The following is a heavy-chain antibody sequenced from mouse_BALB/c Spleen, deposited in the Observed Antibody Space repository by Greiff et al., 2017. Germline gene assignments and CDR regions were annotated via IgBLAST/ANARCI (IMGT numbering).Heavy chain of an antibody. V-gene: IGHV2-9*02. CDR2: IWAGGST. CDR1: GFSLTSYG. J-gene: IGHJ4*01. CDR3: ASSGGYGSRRDAMDY. Sequence: VQVVESGPGLVAPSQSLSITCTVSGFSLTSYGVHWVRQPPGKGLEWLGVIWAGGSTNYNSALMSRLSISKDNSKSQVFFKMNSLQANDTAIYYCASSGGYGSRRDAMDYWGQGTSVTVSS. D-gene: IGHD1-1*01.